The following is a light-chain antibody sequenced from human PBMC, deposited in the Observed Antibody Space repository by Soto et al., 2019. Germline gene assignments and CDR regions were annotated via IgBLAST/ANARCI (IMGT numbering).Light chain of an antibody. CDR3: QQRSNWPLT. J-gene: IGKJ4*01. CDR2: GAS. CDR1: QSVSSSY. V-gene: IGKV3D-20*02. Sequence: EIVLTQSPGTLSLSPCERATLSCRASQSVSSSYLAWYQQKPGQAPRLLIYGASSRATGIPARFSGSGSGTDFTLTISSLEPEDFAVYYCQQRSNWPLTFGGGTKVDIK.